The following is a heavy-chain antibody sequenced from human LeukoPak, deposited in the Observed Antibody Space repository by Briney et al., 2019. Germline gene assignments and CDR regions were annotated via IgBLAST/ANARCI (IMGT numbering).Heavy chain of an antibody. J-gene: IGHJ4*02. V-gene: IGHV4-59*08. Sequence: SETPSLTCSVSGGSISGYHWNWIRQPPGKGLEWIGYINYSGTTNYNPSLKSRVTISIDTSKNQFSLKLSSVTAADTAVYYCARQSPSSSGWYDFDYWGQGTLVTVSS. CDR2: INYSGTT. D-gene: IGHD6-19*01. CDR1: GGSISGYH. CDR3: ARQSPSSSGWYDFDY.